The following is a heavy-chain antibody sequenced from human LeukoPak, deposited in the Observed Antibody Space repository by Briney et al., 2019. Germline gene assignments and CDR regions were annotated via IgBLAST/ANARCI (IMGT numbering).Heavy chain of an antibody. CDR1: GFSFSRYA. D-gene: IGHD3-10*01. J-gene: IGHJ4*02. V-gene: IGHV3-30-3*01. CDR3: ASEGLSGHSGDY. Sequence: GGSLRLSCAASGFSFSRYAMHWVRQAPGKGLEWVAVISYDGTHKYNADSVKGRFTISRDNSKSTLFLQMNSLRTDDTAVYYCASEGLSGHSGDYWGQGTLVIVSS. CDR2: ISYDGTHK.